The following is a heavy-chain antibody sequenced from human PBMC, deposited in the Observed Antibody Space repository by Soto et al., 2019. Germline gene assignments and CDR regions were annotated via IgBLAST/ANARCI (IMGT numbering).Heavy chain of an antibody. V-gene: IGHV4-30-4*01. CDR2: IYYSGST. D-gene: IGHD3-22*01. J-gene: IGHJ3*02. Sequence: SETLSLTCTVSGGSISSGDYYWSWIRQPPGKGLEWIGYIYYSGSTYYNPSLKSRVTISVDTSKNQFSLKLSSVTAADTAVYYCARDNGADYYDSSGNDAFDIWGPGTMVTVSS. CDR1: GGSISSGDYY. CDR3: ARDNGADYYDSSGNDAFDI.